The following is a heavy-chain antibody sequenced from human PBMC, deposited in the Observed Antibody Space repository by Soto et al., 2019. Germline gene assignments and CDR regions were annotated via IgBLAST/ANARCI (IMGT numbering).Heavy chain of an antibody. CDR3: ATLPPRIVVTVLPLPT. Sequence: QVYLHQSGPGLVKPSGTLSLTCAVSGDSISSTHWWTWVRQTPGKGLEWIGEVYHSGSTSYNPSLQSRVTISVDKSNNQYSRKLTSVTAADTAVYYCATLPPRIVVTVLPLPTWGQGTLVSVSS. V-gene: IGHV4-4*02. CDR2: VYHSGST. CDR1: GDSISSTHW. D-gene: IGHD2-21*01. J-gene: IGHJ5*02.